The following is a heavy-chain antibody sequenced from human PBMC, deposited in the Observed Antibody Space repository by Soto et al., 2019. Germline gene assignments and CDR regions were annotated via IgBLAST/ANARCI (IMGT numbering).Heavy chain of an antibody. CDR3: ARVITIFGVVIIRAYYYGMDF. CDR2: MNPNSGNT. Sequence: ASVKVSCKASGYTFTSYDINWVRQATGQGLEWMGWMNPNSGNTGYAQKFQGRVTMTRNTSISTAYMELSSLRSEDTAVYYCARVITIFGVVIIRAYYYGMDFWGQGTTVTVSS. D-gene: IGHD3-3*01. V-gene: IGHV1-8*01. CDR1: GYTFTSYD. J-gene: IGHJ6*02.